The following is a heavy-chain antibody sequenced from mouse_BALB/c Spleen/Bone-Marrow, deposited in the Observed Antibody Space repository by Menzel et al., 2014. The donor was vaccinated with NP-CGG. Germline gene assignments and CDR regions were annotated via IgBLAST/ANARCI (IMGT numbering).Heavy chain of an antibody. J-gene: IGHJ2*01. CDR1: GFTFSSYA. CDR3: ARHYYGSSYYFDY. Sequence: EVQGVESGGGLVKPGGSLKLSCAASGFTFSSYAMSWVRQTPEKWLEWVATISSGGSYTYYPDSVKERFTISRDNAKNTLSLQMSSLRSEDTAMYYCARHYYGSSYYFDYWGQGTTLTVSS. CDR2: ISSGGSYT. V-gene: IGHV5-9-3*01. D-gene: IGHD1-1*01.